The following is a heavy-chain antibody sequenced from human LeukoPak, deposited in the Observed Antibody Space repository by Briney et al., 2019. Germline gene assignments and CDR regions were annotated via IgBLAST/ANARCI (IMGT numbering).Heavy chain of an antibody. J-gene: IGHJ6*03. D-gene: IGHD3-9*01. CDR3: AKDHDVLTGYEYYYIDV. Sequence: GGSLRLSCAASGFTFDDYAMHWVRQAPGKGLEWVSLISGDGGSTYYADSVKGRFTISRDNSKNSLYLQMNSLRTEDTAMYYCAKDHDVLTGYEYYYIDVWGQGTMVTVSS. V-gene: IGHV3-43*02. CDR1: GFTFDDYA. CDR2: ISGDGGST.